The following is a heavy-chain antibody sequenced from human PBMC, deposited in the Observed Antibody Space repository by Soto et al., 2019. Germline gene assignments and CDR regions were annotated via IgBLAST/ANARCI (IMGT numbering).Heavy chain of an antibody. CDR3: ARVGIGIAVADYYYYYGMDV. CDR1: GFTFSSYG. CDR2: IWYDGSNK. V-gene: IGHV3-33*01. D-gene: IGHD6-19*01. Sequence: GGSLRLSWAASGFTFSSYGMHWVRQAPGKGLEWVAVIWYDGSNKYYADSVKGRFTISRDNSKNTLYLQMNSLRAEDTAVYYCARVGIGIAVADYYYYYGMDVWGQGTTVTVSS. J-gene: IGHJ6*02.